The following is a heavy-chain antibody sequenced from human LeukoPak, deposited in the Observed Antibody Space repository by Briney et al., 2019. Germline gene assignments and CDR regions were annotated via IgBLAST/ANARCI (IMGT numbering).Heavy chain of an antibody. Sequence: GGSLRLSCAASRFSLSTFWMHWVRQAPGKGLVWVSRIDYDGSTTTYADSVKGRFTISRDNAKNTLYLQMNSLRAEDTAVYYCTHLCWFDPWGQGTLVTVSS. V-gene: IGHV3-74*01. J-gene: IGHJ5*02. CDR1: RFSLSTFW. CDR2: IDYDGSTT. CDR3: THLCWFDP.